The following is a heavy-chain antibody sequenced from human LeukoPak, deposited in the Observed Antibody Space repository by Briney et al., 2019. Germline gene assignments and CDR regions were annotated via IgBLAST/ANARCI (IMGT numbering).Heavy chain of an antibody. D-gene: IGHD4-4*01. Sequence: SETLSLTCTVSGGSISSYYWSWIRQPPGKGLVWIGYIYYSGSTNYNPSLKSRVTISVDTSKNQFSLKLSSVTAADTAVYYCARLLTTVTTIGLYYYYGMDVWGQGTTVTVSS. CDR3: ARLLTTVTTIGLYYYYGMDV. CDR2: IYYSGST. V-gene: IGHV4-59*08. CDR1: GGSISSYY. J-gene: IGHJ6*02.